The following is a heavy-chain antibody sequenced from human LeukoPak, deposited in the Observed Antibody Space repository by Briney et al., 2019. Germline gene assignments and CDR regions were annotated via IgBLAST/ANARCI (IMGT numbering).Heavy chain of an antibody. D-gene: IGHD2-15*01. CDR3: ARDLGRLGYCSGGSCYHGY. J-gene: IGHJ4*02. CDR1: RYTFTGYY. CDR2: INPNSGGR. Sequence: ASVKVSCKASRYTFTGYYMHWARQAPGQGLEWMGWINPNSGGRNYAQKFQGRVTMTRDTSISTAYMELSRLRSDDTAVYYCARDLGRLGYCSGGSCYHGYWGQGTLVTVSS. V-gene: IGHV1-2*02.